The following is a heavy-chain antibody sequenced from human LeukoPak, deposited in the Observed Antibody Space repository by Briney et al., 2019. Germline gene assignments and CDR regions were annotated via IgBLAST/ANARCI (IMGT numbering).Heavy chain of an antibody. J-gene: IGHJ4*02. V-gene: IGHV3-23*01. CDR3: AKDDDDADHVVGDH. CDR1: GFTFSSYA. CDR2: ISGSGGST. D-gene: IGHD2-15*01. Sequence: GGSLRLSCAASGFTFSSYAMGWVRQAPGKGLEWVSLISGSGGSTYYADSVKGRFTVSRDNSKNTEYLQMNSLRAEDTAIYYCAKDDDDADHVVGDHWGQGTLVTVSS.